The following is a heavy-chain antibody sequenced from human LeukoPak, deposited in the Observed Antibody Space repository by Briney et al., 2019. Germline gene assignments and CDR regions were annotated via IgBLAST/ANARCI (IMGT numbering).Heavy chain of an antibody. D-gene: IGHD6-19*01. J-gene: IGHJ4*02. Sequence: GGSLRLSCAASGFTFSSYWMSWVRQAPGKGLEWVANIKQDGSEKYYVDSVKGRFTISRDNAKNSLYLQMSSLRSEDTAVYYCARFAVHRRIAVTGQFGLDYWGRGTLVTVSS. CDR2: IKQDGSEK. CDR1: GFTFSSYW. CDR3: ARFAVHRRIAVTGQFGLDY. V-gene: IGHV3-7*03.